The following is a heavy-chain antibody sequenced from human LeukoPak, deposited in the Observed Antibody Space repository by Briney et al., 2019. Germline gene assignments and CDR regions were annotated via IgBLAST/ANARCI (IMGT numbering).Heavy chain of an antibody. D-gene: IGHD6-13*01. Sequence: GPVKVSCKASGYTFTGYYMHWVRQAPGQGLEWMGWINPNSGGTNYAQKFQGRVTMTRDTSISTAYMELSRLRSDDTAVYYCARGSSSWSVLFDYWGQGTLVTVSS. CDR2: INPNSGGT. V-gene: IGHV1-2*02. J-gene: IGHJ4*02. CDR1: GYTFTGYY. CDR3: ARGSSSWSVLFDY.